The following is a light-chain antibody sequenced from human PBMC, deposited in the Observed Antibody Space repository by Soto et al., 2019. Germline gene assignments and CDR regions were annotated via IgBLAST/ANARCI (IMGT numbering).Light chain of an antibody. CDR1: QSLLHTNGYNY. V-gene: IGKV2-28*01. CDR2: LGS. CDR3: MKTLQTPRT. Sequence: DIVMTQSPLSLPVTPGEPASISCRSSQSLLHTNGYNYLDWYLQKPGQCPQALLYLGSNRSSGVPDRVSGSGSGTDVILKLSRVEAEDVGVYYCMKTLQTPRTFGQGTKVEIK. J-gene: IGKJ1*01.